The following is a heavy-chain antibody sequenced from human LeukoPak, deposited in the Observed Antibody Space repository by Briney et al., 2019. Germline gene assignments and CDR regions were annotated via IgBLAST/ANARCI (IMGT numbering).Heavy chain of an antibody. CDR1: GFTFSDHV. CDR2: IKSKTDGGTT. J-gene: IGHJ4*02. CDR3: TTDLPYYDSSGTH. V-gene: IGHV3-15*01. Sequence: PGGSLRLSCAASGFTFSDHVMHWVRQAPGKGLEWVGRIKSKTDGGTTDYAAPVKGRFTISRDDSKNTLYLQMNSLKTEDTAVYYCTTDLPYYDSSGTHWGQGTLVTVSS. D-gene: IGHD3-22*01.